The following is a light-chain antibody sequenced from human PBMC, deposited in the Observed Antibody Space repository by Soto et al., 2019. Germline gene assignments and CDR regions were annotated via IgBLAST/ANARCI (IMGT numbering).Light chain of an antibody. V-gene: IGKV1-5*03. CDR3: QQYKSYPT. CDR1: HSISTW. CDR2: KAS. J-gene: IGKJ5*01. Sequence: DIQMTQSPSTLSASVGDRVTITCRASHSISTWLAWYQQKPGKAPNLLIYKASSLESGVPSRFSGSGSGTEFTLTISSLQPDDFATYYCQQYKSYPTFGQGTRLEIK.